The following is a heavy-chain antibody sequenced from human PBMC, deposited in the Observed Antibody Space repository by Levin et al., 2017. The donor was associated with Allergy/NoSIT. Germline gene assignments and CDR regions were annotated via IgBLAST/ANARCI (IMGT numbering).Heavy chain of an antibody. Sequence: SETLSLTCIVSGDSISNYYWNWIRQPPGKGLEWIGYIYYSGSTNYNPSLKSRVTISLDTSKNQFSLKLSSVTAADTAIYYCARMTSRFYDTRGHYYVGSDGFDIWGQGTMVTVSS. CDR1: GDSISNYY. CDR2: IYYSGST. V-gene: IGHV4-59*01. J-gene: IGHJ3*02. CDR3: ARMTSRFYDTRGHYYVGSDGFDI. D-gene: IGHD3-22*01.